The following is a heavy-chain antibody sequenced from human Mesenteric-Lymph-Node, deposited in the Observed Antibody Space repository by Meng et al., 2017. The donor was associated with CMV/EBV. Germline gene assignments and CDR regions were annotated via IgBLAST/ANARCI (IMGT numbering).Heavy chain of an antibody. Sequence: GGSLRLSCAASGFTFSKAWMSWVRQAPGKGLKWVGRIKSKTDDGTTDYAAPVKGRFTITRDDSKNTLYLQMNSLKTEDTAVYYCTHSGSYDDYYYYYGLDVWGQGTTVTVSS. J-gene: IGHJ6*02. CDR3: THSGSYDDYYYYYGLDV. V-gene: IGHV3-15*01. D-gene: IGHD3-3*01. CDR1: GFTFSKAW. CDR2: IKSKTDDGTT.